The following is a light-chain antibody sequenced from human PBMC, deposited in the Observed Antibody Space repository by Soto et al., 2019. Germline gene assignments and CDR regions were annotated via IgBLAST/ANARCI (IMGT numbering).Light chain of an antibody. J-gene: IGLJ2*01. CDR1: SSDVGGYNY. CDR3: SSYTSSSTRV. V-gene: IGLV2-14*01. CDR2: EVS. Sequence: QSVLTQPASVSGSPGQSITISCTGTSSDVGGYNYVSWYQQHPGKAPKLMIYEVSNRPSWVSNRFSGSKSGNTASLTISGLQAEDEADYYCSSYTSSSTRVFGGGTKLTVL.